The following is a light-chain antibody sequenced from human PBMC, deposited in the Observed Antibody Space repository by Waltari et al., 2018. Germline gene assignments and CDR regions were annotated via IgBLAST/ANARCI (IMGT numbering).Light chain of an antibody. J-gene: IGKJ4*01. Sequence: IVLAQSPATLSLSPGERATLSCRASQTIGSYLAWYQQKPGQAPRLLIYDASNRATGIPARFSGSGSGTDFILTISSLEPEDFAIYYCQQRGNWPLTFGGGTKVEIK. CDR2: DAS. CDR3: QQRGNWPLT. CDR1: QTIGSY. V-gene: IGKV3-11*01.